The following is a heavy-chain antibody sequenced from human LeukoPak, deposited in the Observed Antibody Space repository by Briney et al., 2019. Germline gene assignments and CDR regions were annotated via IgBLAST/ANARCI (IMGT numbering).Heavy chain of an antibody. CDR2: IKTDGRST. D-gene: IGHD1-1*01. CDR3: ARATNDAFDI. J-gene: IGHJ3*02. CDR1: GFTFSSYW. Sequence: GGSLRLSFAASGFTFSSYWMHWVRQAPGKGPVWVSLIKTDGRSTSYADSVKGRFTISRDNAKNTLYLQMNSLRAEDTAVYYCARATNDAFDIWGQGTMVTVSS. V-gene: IGHV3-74*01.